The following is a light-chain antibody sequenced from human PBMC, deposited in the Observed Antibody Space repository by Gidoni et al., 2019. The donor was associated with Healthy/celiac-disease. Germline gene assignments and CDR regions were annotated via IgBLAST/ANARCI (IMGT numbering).Light chain of an antibody. CDR2: AAS. Sequence: DIKRTQSPSSLSASVGDRVTSTCRASQSISSYLNWYQQKPGKAPTLLIYAASSLQSGVPSRLIGSGSGTDFTLTISSLQPGDFATYYCQPSYSTPPTFGGGTKVEIK. J-gene: IGKJ4*01. CDR1: QSISSY. V-gene: IGKV1-39*01. CDR3: QPSYSTPPT.